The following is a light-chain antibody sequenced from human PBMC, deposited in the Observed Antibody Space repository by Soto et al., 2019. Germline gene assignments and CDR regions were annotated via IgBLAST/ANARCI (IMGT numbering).Light chain of an antibody. Sequence: DIQMTQSPSTLSASVGDRVTISCRASQSISSWLAWYQQKPGMTPKLLIYDASRLESGVPSRFSGSGSGTEFTLTISSLQPDDFATYYCQQYNSYSPTFGQGTKVEIK. CDR3: QQYNSYSPT. CDR1: QSISSW. V-gene: IGKV1-5*01. J-gene: IGKJ1*01. CDR2: DAS.